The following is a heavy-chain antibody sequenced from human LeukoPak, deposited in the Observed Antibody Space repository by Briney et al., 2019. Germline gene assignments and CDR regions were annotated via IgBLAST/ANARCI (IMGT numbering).Heavy chain of an antibody. D-gene: IGHD3-3*01. J-gene: IGHJ5*02. CDR2: IYYSGST. Sequence: SETLSLTCTVSGGSISSSSYYWGWIRQPPGKGLEWIGYIYYSGSTNYNPSLKSRVTISVDTSKNQFSLKLSSVTAADTAVYYCARDLRGPNYDFWSGYSGTWFDPWGQGTLVTVSS. V-gene: IGHV4-61*01. CDR1: GGSISSSSYY. CDR3: ARDLRGPNYDFWSGYSGTWFDP.